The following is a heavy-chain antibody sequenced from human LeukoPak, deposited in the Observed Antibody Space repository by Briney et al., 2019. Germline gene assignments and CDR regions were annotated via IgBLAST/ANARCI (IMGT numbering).Heavy chain of an antibody. CDR1: GFTFDDYA. CDR2: ISWNSGSI. J-gene: IGHJ4*02. V-gene: IGHV3-9*01. D-gene: IGHD3-22*01. CDR3: AKSYYDSSGSFDY. Sequence: GRSLRLSCAASGFTFDDYAMHWVRQAPGKGLEWVSGISWNSGSIGYADSVKGRFTISRDNAKNSLCLQMNSLRAEDTALYYCAKSYYDSSGSFDYWGQGTLVTVSS.